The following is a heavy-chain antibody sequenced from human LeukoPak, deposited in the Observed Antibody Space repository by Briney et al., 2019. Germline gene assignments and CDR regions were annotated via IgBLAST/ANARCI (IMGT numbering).Heavy chain of an antibody. CDR3: ARDGTSYAGGDY. J-gene: IGHJ4*02. Sequence: ASVKVSCKASGYTFTDYYMHWVRQAPGQGLEWMGWINPNSGGTNSAQKFQGRVTMTRDTSINTAYMDLSRLTSDDTAVYYCARDGTSYAGGDYWGQGTLVTVSS. CDR1: GYTFTDYY. CDR2: INPNSGGT. V-gene: IGHV1-2*02. D-gene: IGHD4-23*01.